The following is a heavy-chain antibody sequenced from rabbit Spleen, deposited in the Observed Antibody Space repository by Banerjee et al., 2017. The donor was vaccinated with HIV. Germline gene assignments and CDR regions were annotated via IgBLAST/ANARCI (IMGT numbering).Heavy chain of an antibody. Sequence: QEQLVESGGGLVQPGGTLTLTCKASGFTISSSYYTCWVRQAPGKGLEWIACISTGSSASTWYASWAKGRFTISKTSSTTVTLQMTSLTAADTATYFCARDRANIGGDYGPYYFDLWGQGTLVTVS. V-gene: IGHV1S45*01. CDR3: ARDRANIGGDYGPYYFDL. D-gene: IGHD2-1*01. CDR2: ISTGSSAST. CDR1: GFTISSSYY. J-gene: IGHJ4*01.